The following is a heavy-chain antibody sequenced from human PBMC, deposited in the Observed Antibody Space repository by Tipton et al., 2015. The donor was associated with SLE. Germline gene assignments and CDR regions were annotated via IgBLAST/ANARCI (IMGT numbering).Heavy chain of an antibody. CDR2: IYYSGST. Sequence: TLSLTCTVSGGSISSYYWSWIRQPPGKGLEWIGYIYYSGSTNYNPSLKSRVTISVDTSKNQFSPKLSSVTAADTAVYYCARGSSLVVPREFAATWYFDLWGRGTLVTVSS. V-gene: IGHV4-59*12. D-gene: IGHD2-2*01. J-gene: IGHJ2*01. CDR1: GGSISSYY. CDR3: ARGSSLVVPREFAATWYFDL.